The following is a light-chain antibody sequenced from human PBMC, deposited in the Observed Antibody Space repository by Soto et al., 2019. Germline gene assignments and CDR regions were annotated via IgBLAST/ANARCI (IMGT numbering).Light chain of an antibody. V-gene: IGKV3-15*01. J-gene: IGKJ2*01. CDR1: QSVGSN. CDR2: DAS. Sequence: EIVLTHSPATLSVSPGERATRSCRASQSVGSNLAWYQQRPGQPPRLLIYDASTRATDIPARFSGGGSGTEFTLTISSLQSEDFAVYYCQQYNNWPYTFGQGTKLQIK. CDR3: QQYNNWPYT.